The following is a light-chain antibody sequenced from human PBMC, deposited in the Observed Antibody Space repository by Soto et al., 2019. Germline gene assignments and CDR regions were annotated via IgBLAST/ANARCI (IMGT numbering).Light chain of an antibody. CDR1: SSDVGGYNY. V-gene: IGLV2-8*01. Sequence: QSALTQPPSASGSPGQSVTISCTGTSSDVGGYNYVSWYQQHPGKAPKLMIYEVGKRSSGVPLRFSGSKSGNTASLTVSGLQAEDEADYYCSSYAGSNNLGVFGTGTKVTAL. J-gene: IGLJ1*01. CDR3: SSYAGSNNLGV. CDR2: EVG.